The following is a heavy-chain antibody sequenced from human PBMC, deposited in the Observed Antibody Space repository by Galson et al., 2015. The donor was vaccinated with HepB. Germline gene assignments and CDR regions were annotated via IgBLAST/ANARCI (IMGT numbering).Heavy chain of an antibody. CDR2: IYTSGST. CDR3: ARDPHSSGWPHFDY. D-gene: IGHD6-19*01. CDR1: GGSISSYY. V-gene: IGHV4-4*07. J-gene: IGHJ4*02. Sequence: ETLSLTCTVSGGSISSYYWSWIRQPAGKGLEWIGRIYTSGSTNYNPSLKSRVTMSVDTSKNQFSLKLSSVTAADTAVYYCARDPHSSGWPHFDYWGQGTLVTVSS.